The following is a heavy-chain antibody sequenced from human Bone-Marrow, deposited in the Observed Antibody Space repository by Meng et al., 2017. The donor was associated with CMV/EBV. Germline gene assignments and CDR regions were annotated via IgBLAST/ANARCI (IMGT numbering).Heavy chain of an antibody. CDR1: GFTFSSYW. Sequence: GGSLRLSCEASGFTFSSYWMSWVRQAPGKGLEWVANIKQDGSEKYYVDSVKGRFTISRDNAKNSLYLQMNSLRAEDTAVYYCARVVVVPASVYFDYWGQGTLVTVSS. V-gene: IGHV3-7*04. CDR2: IKQDGSEK. J-gene: IGHJ4*02. CDR3: ARVVVVPASVYFDY. D-gene: IGHD2-2*01.